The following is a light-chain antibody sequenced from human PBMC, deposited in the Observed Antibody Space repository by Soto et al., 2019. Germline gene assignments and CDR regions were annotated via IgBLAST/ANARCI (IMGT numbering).Light chain of an antibody. CDR1: QTVSSSY. V-gene: IGKV3-20*01. J-gene: IGKJ1*01. CDR2: GAF. CDR3: QQYGGSPGT. Sequence: EIVLTQSPGTLSLSPGERATLSCRASQTVSSSYLAWYQQKPGQAPRLLIYGAFRRATGLPDRFSGSGSGTDFTLTISRLEPEDFAVYYCQQYGGSPGTFGQGTKVEIK.